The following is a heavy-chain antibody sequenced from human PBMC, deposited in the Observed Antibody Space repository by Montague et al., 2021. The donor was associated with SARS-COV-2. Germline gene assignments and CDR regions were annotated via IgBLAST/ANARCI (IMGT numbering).Heavy chain of an antibody. CDR1: GDSVARKSAA. V-gene: IGHV6-1*01. Sequence: CAISGDSVARKSAAWNWKRQSPERGLEWQGRRYYRSKWYNDYAVSVKSRITINPDTSKNQISLQLNSVTPEDTAVYYCARTSASSDYWGQGTLVTVSS. D-gene: IGHD1-26*01. CDR2: RYYRSKWYN. J-gene: IGHJ4*02. CDR3: ARTSASSDY.